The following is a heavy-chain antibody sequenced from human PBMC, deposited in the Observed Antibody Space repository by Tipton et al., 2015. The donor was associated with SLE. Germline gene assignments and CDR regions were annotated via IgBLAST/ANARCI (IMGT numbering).Heavy chain of an antibody. CDR2: ISNSGVST. Sequence: SLRLSCAASGFTFSNNAMSWVRQAPGKGLEWVSVISNSGVSTFYADSVKGRFIISRDNSKNTLYLQMNSLRAEDTAVYYCTKSSFSYDFWSGIEYYCAMDVWGQGTTVTVSS. CDR1: GFTFSNNA. V-gene: IGHV3-23*01. D-gene: IGHD3-3*01. J-gene: IGHJ6*02. CDR3: TKSSFSYDFWSGIEYYCAMDV.